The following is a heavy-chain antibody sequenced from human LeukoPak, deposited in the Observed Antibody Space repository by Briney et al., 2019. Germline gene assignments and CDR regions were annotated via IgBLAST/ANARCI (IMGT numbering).Heavy chain of an antibody. Sequence: PGESLKISCKGSGYSFTSYWIGWVRQMPGKGLEWMGIIYPGDSDTRYSPSFQGQVTISADKSISTAYLQWSSLKASDTAMYYCARSSFRAAAGPINWFDPWGQGTLVTVSS. D-gene: IGHD6-13*01. CDR2: IYPGDSDT. CDR3: ARSSFRAAAGPINWFDP. J-gene: IGHJ5*02. CDR1: GYSFTSYW. V-gene: IGHV5-51*01.